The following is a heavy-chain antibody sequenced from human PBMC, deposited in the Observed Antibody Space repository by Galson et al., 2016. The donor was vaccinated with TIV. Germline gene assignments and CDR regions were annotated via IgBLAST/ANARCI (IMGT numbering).Heavy chain of an antibody. D-gene: IGHD1-14*01. CDR2: ISPSDGYT. CDR3: ARQTPSTGAFDI. CDR1: GYRFTNSW. Sequence: QYGAEVKKPGESLTISCKTSGYRFTNSWISWVRHVPRKGREWVGRISPSDGYTNYGPSCQGHVTISTDKSISTSYLQWISLTDSDSAIYYCARQTPSTGAFDIWGPGTLFSVSS. J-gene: IGHJ3*02. V-gene: IGHV5-10-1*01.